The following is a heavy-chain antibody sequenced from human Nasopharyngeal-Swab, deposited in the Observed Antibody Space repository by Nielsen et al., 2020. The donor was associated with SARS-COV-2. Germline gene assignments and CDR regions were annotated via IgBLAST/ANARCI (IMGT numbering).Heavy chain of an antibody. Sequence: GGSLRLSCVASGYSFRTYGMSWVRQAPGKGLEWVAAISGSGDISGSGGSTYYADSVKGRFTISRDNSKNKLSLQMNSLRAEDTAVYYCAKDLRGPYFFWGQGTLVTVSS. CDR3: AKDLRGPYFF. D-gene: IGHD2/OR15-2a*01. CDR2: ISGSGDISGSGGST. J-gene: IGHJ4*02. V-gene: IGHV3-23*01. CDR1: GYSFRTYG.